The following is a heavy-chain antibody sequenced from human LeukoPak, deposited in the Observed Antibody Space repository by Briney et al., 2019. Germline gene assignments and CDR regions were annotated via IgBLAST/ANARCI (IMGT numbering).Heavy chain of an antibody. CDR3: AALFIVGAPFDY. J-gene: IGHJ4*02. D-gene: IGHD1-26*01. CDR1: GFTFSNYA. V-gene: IGHV3-23*01. Sequence: GGSLRLSCAASGFTFSNYAMSWVRQAPGKGLEWFSAITDSGGDTYYADSVKGRFTISRDNSKNTLDLQMSSLRAEDTAVYYCAALFIVGAPFDYWGQGTLVTVSS. CDR2: ITDSGGDT.